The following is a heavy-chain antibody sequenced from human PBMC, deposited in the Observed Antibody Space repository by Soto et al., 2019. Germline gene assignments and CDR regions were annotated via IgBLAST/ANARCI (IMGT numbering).Heavy chain of an antibody. J-gene: IGHJ6*02. CDR2: IYYSGST. V-gene: IGHV4-61*01. CDR3: ARALVATRSYYYYGMDV. CDR1: GGSVSSGSYY. D-gene: IGHD5-12*01. Sequence: PSETLSLTCTVSGGSVSSGSYYWSWIRQPPGKGLEWIGYIYYSGSTNYNPSLKSRVTISVDTSKNQFSLKLSSVTAADTAVYYCARALVATRSYYYYGMDVWGQGTAVTVSS.